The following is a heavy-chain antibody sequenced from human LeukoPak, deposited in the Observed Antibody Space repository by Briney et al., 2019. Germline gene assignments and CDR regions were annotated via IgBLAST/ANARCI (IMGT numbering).Heavy chain of an antibody. V-gene: IGHV4-39*07. J-gene: IGHJ4*02. D-gene: IGHD1-1*01. CDR3: AWKGDPGSFDY. CDR2: INHSGST. Sequence: SETLSLTCTVSGGSISSSSYYWGWIRQPPGKGLEWIGEINHSGSTNYNPSLKSRVTISVDTSKNQFSLKLSSVTAADTAVYYCAWKGDPGSFDYWGQGTLVTVSS. CDR1: GGSISSSSYY.